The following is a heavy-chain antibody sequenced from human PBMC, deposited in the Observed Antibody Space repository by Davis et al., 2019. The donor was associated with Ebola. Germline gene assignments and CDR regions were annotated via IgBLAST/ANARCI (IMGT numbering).Heavy chain of an antibody. Sequence: ASVKVYCKASGYTFTNYGISWVRQAPGQGLEWMGWINAGNGNTKYSQKFQGRVTITRDTSASTAYMELSSLRSEDTAVYYCARDRQLNCISTSCYGGRWFDPWGQGTLVTVSS. J-gene: IGHJ5*02. CDR1: GYTFTNYG. D-gene: IGHD2-2*01. V-gene: IGHV1-3*01. CDR3: ARDRQLNCISTSCYGGRWFDP. CDR2: INAGNGNT.